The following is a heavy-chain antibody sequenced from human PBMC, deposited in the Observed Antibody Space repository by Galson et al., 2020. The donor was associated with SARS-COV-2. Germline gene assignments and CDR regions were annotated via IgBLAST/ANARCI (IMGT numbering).Heavy chain of an antibody. CDR2: IYYSGST. Sequence: SETLSLTCTASGGPISSYYWSWIRQPPGKGLEWIGDIYYSGSTNYNPSLKSRVTISVDTSKNQFSLKLRSVTVADTAVYYCARAGSYYYDSSGYYYQNTAFDYWGQGTLVTVS. D-gene: IGHD3-22*01. V-gene: IGHV4-59*13. J-gene: IGHJ4*02. CDR3: ARAGSYYYDSSGYYYQNTAFDY. CDR1: GGPISSYY.